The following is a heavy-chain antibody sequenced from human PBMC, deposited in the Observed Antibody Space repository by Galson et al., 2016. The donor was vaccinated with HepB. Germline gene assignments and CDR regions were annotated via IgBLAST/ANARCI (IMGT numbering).Heavy chain of an antibody. CDR3: AKVPLIVVVTTRGAFDC. J-gene: IGHJ3*01. CDR1: GFTFSTYG. D-gene: IGHD3-22*01. V-gene: IGHV3-23*01. CDR2: ISGGGGDT. Sequence: SLRLSCAASGFTFSTYGMSWVRQAPGKGLEWVSTISGGGGDTYYADSVKGRFTISRDNSKNTLYLQMNSLRAEDTAFYYCAKVPLIVVVTTRGAFDCWGQGTMVTVSS.